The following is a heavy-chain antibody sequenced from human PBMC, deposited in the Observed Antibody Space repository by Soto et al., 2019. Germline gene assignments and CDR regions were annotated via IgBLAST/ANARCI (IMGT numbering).Heavy chain of an antibody. Sequence: SLKVSCKASGGTFSSYAISWVRQAPGQGLEWMGGIIPIFGTANYAQKFQGRVTITADESTSTAYMELSSLRSEDTAVYYCAKSEQASGRWLHIDYWGQGTLVTVSS. CDR3: AKSEQASGRWLHIDY. V-gene: IGHV1-69*13. CDR1: GGTFSSYA. D-gene: IGHD3-10*01. CDR2: IIPIFGTA. J-gene: IGHJ4*02.